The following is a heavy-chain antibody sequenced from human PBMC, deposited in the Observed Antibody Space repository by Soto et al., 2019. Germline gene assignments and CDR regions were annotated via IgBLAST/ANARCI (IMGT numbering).Heavy chain of an antibody. CDR3: ARRWGRTFDY. D-gene: IGHD7-27*01. V-gene: IGHV4-59*08. Sequence: SETLSLTCTVSGGSISSYYWSWIRQPPGKGLEWIGYIYYSGSTNYNPSLKSRVTISVDTSKNQFSLKLSSVTAADAAVYYCARRWGRTFDYWGQGTLVTISS. CDR2: IYYSGST. CDR1: GGSISSYY. J-gene: IGHJ4*02.